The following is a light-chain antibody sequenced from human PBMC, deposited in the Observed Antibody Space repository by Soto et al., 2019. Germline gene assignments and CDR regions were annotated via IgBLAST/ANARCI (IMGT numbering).Light chain of an antibody. J-gene: IGLJ1*01. V-gene: IGLV1-40*01. Sequence: QSVLTQPPSVSGAPGQTITISCTGSSSNIGADCDVHWCRQLPGTAPKLLIYANNNRPAGVPDRFSASKSGTSASLAITGPQAEDEADYYCQSFDISLNGEGFATGTKATVL. CDR1: SSNIGADCD. CDR2: ANN. CDR3: QSFDISLNGEG.